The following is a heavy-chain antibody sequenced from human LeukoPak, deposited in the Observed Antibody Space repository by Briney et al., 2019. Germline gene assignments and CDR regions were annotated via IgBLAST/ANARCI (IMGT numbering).Heavy chain of an antibody. CDR3: TRHWGGGYRYAYYFDY. CDR2: IKTTAGGGTT. J-gene: IGHJ4*02. CDR1: GFTFTNAW. D-gene: IGHD5-18*01. V-gene: IGHV3-15*01. Sequence: GGSLRLSCAASGFTFTNAWMSWVRQIPGKGLEWVGRIKTTAGGGTTDYAAPVKGRFTISRDDSKNTLYLQMNSLKTEDTAVYYCTRHWGGGYRYAYYFDYWGQGTLVTVSS.